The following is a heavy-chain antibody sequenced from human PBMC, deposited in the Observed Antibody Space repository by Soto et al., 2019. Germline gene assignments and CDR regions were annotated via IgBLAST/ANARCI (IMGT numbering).Heavy chain of an antibody. CDR1: GFTFSNYW. CDR2: IDSDGTIT. J-gene: IGHJ4*02. D-gene: IGHD1-26*01. V-gene: IGHV3-74*01. CDR3: ARGYSGTYRADY. Sequence: EVQLVESGGGLVQPGGSLRLSCAASGFTFSNYWMHWVRQAPGKGLVWVSRIDSDGTITTYADSVKGRFSISRDNAKNALFLKMNSLRVEDTAVYYCARGYSGTYRADYWGQGTLVTVSS.